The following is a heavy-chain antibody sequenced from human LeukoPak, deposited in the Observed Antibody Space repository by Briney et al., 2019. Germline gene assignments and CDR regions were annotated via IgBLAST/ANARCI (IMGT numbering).Heavy chain of an antibody. V-gene: IGHV3-48*02. D-gene: IGHD3-9*01. J-gene: IGHJ4*02. CDR3: ATDQRYAFDY. CDR2: IRTTAEGAKYT. CDR1: GFSFTDYP. Sequence: GGSLRLSCATSGFSFTDYPMNWVRQAPGKGLEWISNIRTTAEGAKYTYYADSVKGRVTISRDDGKNTLYLHMNSLRDDDTAVYYCATDQRYAFDYWGQGILVTVSS.